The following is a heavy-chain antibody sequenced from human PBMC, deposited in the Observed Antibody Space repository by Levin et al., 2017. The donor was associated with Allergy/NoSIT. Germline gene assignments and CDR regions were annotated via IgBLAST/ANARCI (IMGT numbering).Heavy chain of an antibody. D-gene: IGHD6-13*01. CDR3: ARSGALPAAAGPDWFDP. CDR1: GGSISSYY. J-gene: IGHJ5*02. CDR2: IYYSGST. Sequence: PSETLSLTCTVSGGSISSYYWSWIRQPPGKGLEWIGYIYYSGSTNYNPSLKSRVTISVDTSKNQFSLKLSSVTAADTAVYYCARSGALPAAAGPDWFDPWGQGTLVTVAS. V-gene: IGHV4-59*01.